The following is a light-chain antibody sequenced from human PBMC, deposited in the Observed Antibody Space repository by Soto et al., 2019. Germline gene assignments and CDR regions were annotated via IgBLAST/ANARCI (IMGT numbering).Light chain of an antibody. CDR2: EVT. J-gene: IGLJ3*02. Sequence: QSALTQPASVSGSPGQSITISCTGTSSDVGGYKYVSWYQQHPGKAPKLIIYEVTNRPSGVSNRFSGSKSGNTSSLSISGLQPEDEADYYCGSYTSDNICVVFGGGTKLAVL. CDR1: SSDVGGYKY. CDR3: GSYTSDNICVV. V-gene: IGLV2-14*01.